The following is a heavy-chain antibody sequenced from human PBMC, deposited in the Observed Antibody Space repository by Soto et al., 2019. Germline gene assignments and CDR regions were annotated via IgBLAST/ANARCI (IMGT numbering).Heavy chain of an antibody. V-gene: IGHV4-59*08. CDR2: VHHSWGS. CDR1: GGSISSYY. CDR3: ARQGFGPLHGLVDV. J-gene: IGHJ6*02. Sequence: QVQLQESGPGLVKPSETLSLSCTVSGGSISSYYWSWFRQSPGKRMEWIGYVHHSWGSSYNPSLQIRVAISLDTSKSQFSLKVTSVTATDPAVYYCARQGFGPLHGLVDVWGQGTTVTVSS. D-gene: IGHD3-10*01.